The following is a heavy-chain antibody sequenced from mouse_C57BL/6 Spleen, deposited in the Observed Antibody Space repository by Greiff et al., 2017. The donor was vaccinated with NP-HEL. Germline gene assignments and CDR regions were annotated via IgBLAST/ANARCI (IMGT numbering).Heavy chain of an antibody. D-gene: IGHD3-2*02. CDR1: GYTFTSYD. CDR2: IYPRDGST. V-gene: IGHV1-85*01. Sequence: QVQLKQSGPELVKPGASVKLSCKASGYTFTSYDINWVKQRPGQGLEWIGWIYPRDGSTTYNEKFKGKATLTVDTSSSTAYMERHSLTSEDSAVYFCAREGQLRSWFAYWGQGTLVTVSA. J-gene: IGHJ3*01. CDR3: AREGQLRSWFAY.